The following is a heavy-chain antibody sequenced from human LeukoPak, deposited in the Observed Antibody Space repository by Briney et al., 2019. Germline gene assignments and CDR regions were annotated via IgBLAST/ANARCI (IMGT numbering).Heavy chain of an antibody. D-gene: IGHD3-3*01. CDR1: GFIFNDYW. Sequence: GGSLRLSCTASGFIFNDYWMHWVRQAPGKGLEWVANIKEDDSEKYYVDSVKGRFSISRDNAKNSLYLQMNSLRAEDTAVYYCARALSAWGRGTLDAVSS. CDR3: ARALSA. V-gene: IGHV3-7*03. J-gene: IGHJ4*02. CDR2: IKEDDSEK.